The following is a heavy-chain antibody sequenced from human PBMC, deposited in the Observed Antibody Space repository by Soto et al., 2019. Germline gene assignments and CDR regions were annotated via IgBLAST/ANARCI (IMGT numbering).Heavy chain of an antibody. CDR2: TYYRSKWYN. D-gene: IGHD6-19*01. J-gene: IGHJ4*02. V-gene: IGHV6-1*01. Sequence: SQTLSLTCAISGDSVSSNSAAWNWIRQSPSRGLEWLGRTYYRSKWYNDYAVSVKSRITINPDTSKKQFSLQLNSVTPEDTAVYYCARADRFESSGWQYYFDYWGQGTLVTVSS. CDR1: GDSVSSNSAA. CDR3: ARADRFESSGWQYYFDY.